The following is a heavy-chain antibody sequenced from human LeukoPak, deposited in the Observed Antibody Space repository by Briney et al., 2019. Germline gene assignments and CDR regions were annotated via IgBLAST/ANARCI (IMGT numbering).Heavy chain of an antibody. CDR2: ISSSSYI. CDR3: ATSHRTFPRH. J-gene: IGHJ4*02. CDR1: GFTFSSYS. D-gene: IGHD3-16*01. V-gene: IGHV3-21*01. Sequence: GGSLRLSCAASGFTFSSYSMNWVRQAPGKGLEWVSSISSSSYIYYADSVKGRFTISRDNAENSLYLQMNSLRAEDTAVYYCATSHRTFPRHWGPGTLVTGSS.